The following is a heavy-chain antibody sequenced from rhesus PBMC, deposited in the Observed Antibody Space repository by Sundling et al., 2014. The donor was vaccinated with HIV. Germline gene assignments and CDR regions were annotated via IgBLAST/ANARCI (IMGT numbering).Heavy chain of an antibody. V-gene: IGHV4-73*01. D-gene: IGHD3-3*01. CDR2: VYGNSGYT. CDR3: AGRPVIWTGYYRDYGLDS. CDR1: GGSIRGSQY. J-gene: IGHJ6*01. Sequence: QMKVEQWGGGLVKPSETLSLTCAVYGGSIRGSQYWSWIRQTPGKGLEWIGFVYGNSGYTNYNPSLSSRVTISTDTSKNQFSLRLTSVTAADTAVYYCAGRPVIWTGYYRDYGLDSWGQGVVVTVSS.